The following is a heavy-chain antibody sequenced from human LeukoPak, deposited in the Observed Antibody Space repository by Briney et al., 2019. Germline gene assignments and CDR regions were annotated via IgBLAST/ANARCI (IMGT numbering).Heavy chain of an antibody. V-gene: IGHV4-61*02. CDR2: IYTSGST. CDR3: ARVYIKGTIDY. Sequence: KTSETLSLTCTVSGGSISSGSYYWSWIRQPAGKGLEWIGRIYTSGSTNYNPSLKSRVTISVDTSKNQFSLKLSSVTAADTAVYYCARVYIKGTIDYWGQGTLVTVSS. J-gene: IGHJ4*02. D-gene: IGHD2-2*02. CDR1: GGSISSGSYY.